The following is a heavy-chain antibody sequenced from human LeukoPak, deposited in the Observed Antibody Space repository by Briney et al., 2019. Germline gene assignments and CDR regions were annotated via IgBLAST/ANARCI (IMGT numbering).Heavy chain of an antibody. J-gene: IGHJ3*02. V-gene: IGHV3-23*01. D-gene: IGHD4/OR15-4a*01. CDR2: ISGSGGST. Sequence: GGSLRLSCAASGFTFSSYAMSWVRQAPGKGLEWVSAISGSGGSTYYADSVKGRFTISRDNSKNTLYLQMNSLRAEDTAVYYCTKDGAFRHPSATDAFDIWGQGTMVTVSS. CDR1: GFTFSSYA. CDR3: TKDGAFRHPSATDAFDI.